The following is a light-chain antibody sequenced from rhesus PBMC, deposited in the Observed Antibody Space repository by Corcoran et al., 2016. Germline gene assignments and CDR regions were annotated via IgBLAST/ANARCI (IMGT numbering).Light chain of an antibody. CDR1: QGISSW. Sequence: DIQMTQSPSSLSASVGDTVTITCRASQGISSWLAWYQPKPGKAPNLLIYKASSLQSGVPSRFSGSGSGTDFTLTISSLHSEGFATYYCQPYSSKPLSFGGGTKVELK. J-gene: IGKJ4*01. CDR3: QPYSSKPLS. CDR2: KAS. V-gene: IGKV1-22*01.